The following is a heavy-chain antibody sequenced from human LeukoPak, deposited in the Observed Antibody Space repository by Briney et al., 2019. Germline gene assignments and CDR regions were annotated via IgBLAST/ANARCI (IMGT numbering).Heavy chain of an antibody. CDR2: IYYSGSI. J-gene: IGHJ5*02. V-gene: IGHV4-39*07. CDR1: GGSISSSSYY. Sequence: SETLSLTCTVSGGSISSSSYYWGWIRQPPGKGLEWIGSIYYSGSIYYNPSLKSRVTISVDTSKNQFSLKLSSVTAADTAVYYCARGDYGDYVGWFDPWGQGTLVTVSS. CDR3: ARGDYGDYVGWFDP. D-gene: IGHD4-17*01.